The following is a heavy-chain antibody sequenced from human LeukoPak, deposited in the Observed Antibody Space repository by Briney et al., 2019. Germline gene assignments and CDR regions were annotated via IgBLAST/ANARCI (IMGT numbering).Heavy chain of an antibody. J-gene: IGHJ4*02. CDR1: GFTFSSYA. D-gene: IGHD4-17*01. Sequence: PGGSLRLSCAASGFTFSSYAMSWVRQAPGKGLEWVSTISASGVSTYYADSVKGRFTISRDNSKNTVYLQMNSLRAEDTAVYYCAKDREMRYGEFGCWGQGTLVTVSS. V-gene: IGHV3-23*01. CDR2: ISASGVST. CDR3: AKDREMRYGEFGC.